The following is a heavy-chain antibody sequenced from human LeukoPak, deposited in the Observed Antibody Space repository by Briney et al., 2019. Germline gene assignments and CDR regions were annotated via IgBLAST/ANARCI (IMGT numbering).Heavy chain of an antibody. D-gene: IGHD3-22*01. V-gene: IGHV3-48*02. J-gene: IGHJ4*02. CDR2: LSGRSDSI. CDR3: ARDFRYRDSSGYYSFDY. Sequence: GGSLRLSCVASGFTFTTYGMNWLRQAPGKGLEWVSYLSGRSDSIYYAESVKGRFTISRDNAKNSLYLQMNSLRDEDTAVYYCARDFRYRDSSGYYSFDYWGQGTLVTVSS. CDR1: GFTFTTYG.